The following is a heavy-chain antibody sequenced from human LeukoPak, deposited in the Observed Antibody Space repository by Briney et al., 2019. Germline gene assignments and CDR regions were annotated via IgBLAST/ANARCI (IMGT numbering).Heavy chain of an antibody. Sequence: GGSLRLSCAASGFTFRNYNMNWVRQAPGKGLEWVSSISSSYISIYYADSVKGRFTISRDDSRNTLYLQMNSLRAEDTAVYYCARVASYAFDIWGQGTMVTVSS. V-gene: IGHV3-21*04. D-gene: IGHD6-6*01. CDR3: ARVASYAFDI. J-gene: IGHJ3*02. CDR2: ISSSYISI. CDR1: GFTFRNYN.